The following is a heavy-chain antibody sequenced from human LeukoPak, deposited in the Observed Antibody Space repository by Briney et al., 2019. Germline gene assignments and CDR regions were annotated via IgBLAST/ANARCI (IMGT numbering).Heavy chain of an antibody. V-gene: IGHV3-9*01. Sequence: GGSLRLSCAASGFTFDDYAMHWVRQAPGKGLEWVSGISWNSGSIGYADSVKGRFTISRDNAKNSLYLQMNSLRAEDTAVYYCARVRRYCSSTSCYTWDYWGQGTLVTVSS. D-gene: IGHD2-2*02. CDR3: ARVRRYCSSTSCYTWDY. CDR2: ISWNSGSI. CDR1: GFTFDDYA. J-gene: IGHJ4*02.